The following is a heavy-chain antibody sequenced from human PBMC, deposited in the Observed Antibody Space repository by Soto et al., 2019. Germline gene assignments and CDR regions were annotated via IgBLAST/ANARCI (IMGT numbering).Heavy chain of an antibody. CDR1: GGSVSSGSYY. J-gene: IGHJ6*02. V-gene: IGHV4-61*01. D-gene: IGHD5-18*01. CDR2: IYYSGST. CDR3: ARPLYSYGPMDV. Sequence: QVQLQESGPGLVKPSETLSLTCTVSGGSVSSGSYYWSWIRQPPGKGLEWIGYIYYSGSTNYNPSLNSRVTISVATSKNQFSLKLSSVTAADTAVYYCARPLYSYGPMDVWGQGTTVTVSS.